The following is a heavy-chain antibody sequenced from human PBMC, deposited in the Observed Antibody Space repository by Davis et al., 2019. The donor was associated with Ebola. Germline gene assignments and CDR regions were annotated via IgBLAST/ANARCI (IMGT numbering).Heavy chain of an antibody. CDR1: GFTFTSSA. Sequence: AASVKVSCKASGFTFTSSAMQWVRQARGQRLEWIGWIVVGSGNTNYAQKFQERVTITRDMSTSTVYMELSSLRSEDTAVYYCARVRYYYDSSGYYYVGNYYGMDVWGQGTTVTVSS. J-gene: IGHJ6*02. V-gene: IGHV1-58*02. D-gene: IGHD3-22*01. CDR3: ARVRYYYDSSGYYYVGNYYGMDV. CDR2: IVVGSGNT.